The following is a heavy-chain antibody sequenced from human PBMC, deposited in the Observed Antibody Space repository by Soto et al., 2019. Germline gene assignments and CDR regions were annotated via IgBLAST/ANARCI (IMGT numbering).Heavy chain of an antibody. D-gene: IGHD3-22*01. Sequence: QVQLQESGPGLVKPSQTLSLTCTVSGGPISSGGYYWSWIRQHPGKGLEWIGYIYYSGSTYYNPSLKSRVTISVDTSKNQFSLKLSSVTAADTAVYYCARYDSSGYYYFDYWGQGTLVTVSS. J-gene: IGHJ4*02. CDR2: IYYSGST. CDR1: GGPISSGGYY. V-gene: IGHV4-31*03. CDR3: ARYDSSGYYYFDY.